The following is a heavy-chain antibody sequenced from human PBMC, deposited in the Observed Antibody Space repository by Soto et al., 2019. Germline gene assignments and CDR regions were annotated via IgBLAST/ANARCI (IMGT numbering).Heavy chain of an antibody. Sequence: QVQLVESGGGVVQPGRSLRLSCAASGFTFTTYVMHWVRQTPGKGLEWVAFISYDGSNKNYADSVKGRFTISRDNSKNTLYMQMNSLRVEDTAVYYCARGGDAAAGSYRTYCYGMDVWGQGTTVTVSS. J-gene: IGHJ6*02. CDR2: ISYDGSNK. CDR1: GFTFTTYV. CDR3: ARGGDAAAGSYRTYCYGMDV. V-gene: IGHV3-30-3*01. D-gene: IGHD6-13*01.